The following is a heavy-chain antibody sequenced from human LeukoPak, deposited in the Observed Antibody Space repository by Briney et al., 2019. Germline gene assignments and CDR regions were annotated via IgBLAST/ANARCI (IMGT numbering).Heavy chain of an antibody. Sequence: GASVKVSCKASAYTFTSYGISWVRQAPGQGLEWMGWVSAYNGNTNYAQKLQGRVTMTTDTSTSTAYMELRSLRSDDTAVYYCARLEVGAYDAFDIRGQGTMVTVSS. V-gene: IGHV1-18*01. CDR1: AYTFTSYG. J-gene: IGHJ3*02. CDR2: VSAYNGNT. CDR3: ARLEVGAYDAFDI. D-gene: IGHD1-26*01.